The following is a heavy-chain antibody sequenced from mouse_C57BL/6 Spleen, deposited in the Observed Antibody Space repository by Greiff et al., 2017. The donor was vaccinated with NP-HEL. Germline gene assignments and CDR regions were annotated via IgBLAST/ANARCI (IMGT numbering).Heavy chain of an antibody. CDR1: GYSITSGYY. V-gene: IGHV3-6*01. Sequence: VQLKESGPGLVKPSQSLSLTCSVTGYSITSGYYWNWIRQFPGNKLEWMGYISYDGSNNYNPSLKNRISITRDTSKNQFFLKLNSVTTEDTATYYCARVYYDYDGVDYWGQGTTLTVSS. J-gene: IGHJ2*01. D-gene: IGHD2-4*01. CDR3: ARVYYDYDGVDY. CDR2: ISYDGSN.